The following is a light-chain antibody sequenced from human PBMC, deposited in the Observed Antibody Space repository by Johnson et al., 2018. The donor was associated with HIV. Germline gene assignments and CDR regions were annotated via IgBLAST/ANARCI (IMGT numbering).Light chain of an antibody. CDR1: SSNIGNNY. J-gene: IGLJ1*01. V-gene: IGLV1-51*02. CDR3: GTWDSSLSAGGANYV. CDR2: ENN. Sequence: QSVLTQPPSVSAAPGQKVTISCSGTSSNIGNNYVSWYQHLPGTAPKLLIYENNKRPSGIPDRFSGSKSGTSATLGITGLQTGDEADYYCGTWDSSLSAGGANYVFGTGTKVTGL.